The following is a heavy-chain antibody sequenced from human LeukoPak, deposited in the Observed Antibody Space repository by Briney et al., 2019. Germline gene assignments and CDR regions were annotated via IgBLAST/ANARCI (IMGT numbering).Heavy chain of an antibody. Sequence: PSETLSLTCAVYGGSFSGYYWSWIRQPPGKGRGWMGEFNHRGSTNYNPSLKSRVTISVDTSKNQFSLKLSSVTAADTAVYYCASLLDCSSTSCHTENWFDPWGQGTLVTVSS. CDR2: FNHRGST. CDR3: ASLLDCSSTSCHTENWFDP. V-gene: IGHV4-34*01. CDR1: GGSFSGYY. J-gene: IGHJ5*01. D-gene: IGHD2-2*02.